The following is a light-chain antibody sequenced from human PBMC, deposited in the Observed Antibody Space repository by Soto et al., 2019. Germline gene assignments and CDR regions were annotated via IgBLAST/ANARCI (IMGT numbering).Light chain of an antibody. V-gene: IGLV2-8*01. J-gene: IGLJ2*01. CDR1: SSDIGLYNY. Sequence: QSALTQPPSASGSPGQSVTISCTGTSSDIGLYNYVSWYQQHPGKAPKLMIYEVTKRPSGVPDRFSDSKSGNTASLTVSGLQGEDEADYYCSSYAGSNNYVIFGGGTKLTVL. CDR2: EVT. CDR3: SSYAGSNNYVI.